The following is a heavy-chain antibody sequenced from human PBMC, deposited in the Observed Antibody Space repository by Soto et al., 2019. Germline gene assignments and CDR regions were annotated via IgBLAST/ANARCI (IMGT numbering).Heavy chain of an antibody. V-gene: IGHV3-30*18. CDR1: GFTFSSYD. Sequence: QVQLVESGGGVVQPGRSLRLSCAASGFTFSSYDMHWVRQAPGKGLEWVAVTSHDGSNKYYADSVQGRFTISRDNSKNTLFLQMNSLRGEDTAVYYCAKDVRYYYGSGLTSYYYGLDFWGQGTAVTVSS. D-gene: IGHD3-10*01. CDR3: AKDVRYYYGSGLTSYYYGLDF. CDR2: TSHDGSNK. J-gene: IGHJ6*02.